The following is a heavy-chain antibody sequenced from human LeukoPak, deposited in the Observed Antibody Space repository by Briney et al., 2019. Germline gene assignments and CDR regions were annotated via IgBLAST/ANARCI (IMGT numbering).Heavy chain of an antibody. Sequence: GGSLRLSCAASGFTFSSYAMSWVRQAPGKGLEWVSAISKSGDSTFYADSVKGRFTISRDNSQNTLYVQMNSLRAEGTAVYYCAKDIGPLWFGDWGQGTLVTVSS. CDR1: GFTFSSYA. CDR3: AKDIGPLWFGD. V-gene: IGHV3-23*01. CDR2: ISKSGDST. J-gene: IGHJ4*02. D-gene: IGHD3-10*01.